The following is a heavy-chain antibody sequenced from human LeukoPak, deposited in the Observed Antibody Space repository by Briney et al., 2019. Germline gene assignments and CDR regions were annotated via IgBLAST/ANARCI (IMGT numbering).Heavy chain of an antibody. V-gene: IGHV1-18*01. Sequence: ASVKVSCKASGYTLTSYGISWVRQAPGQGLEWMGWISAYNGNTNYAQKLQGRVTMTTDTSTSTAYMELRSLRSEDTAVYYCARGRKGPYSSSLLGYWGQGTLVTVSS. J-gene: IGHJ4*02. CDR1: GYTLTSYG. CDR2: ISAYNGNT. CDR3: ARGRKGPYSSSLLGY. D-gene: IGHD6-6*01.